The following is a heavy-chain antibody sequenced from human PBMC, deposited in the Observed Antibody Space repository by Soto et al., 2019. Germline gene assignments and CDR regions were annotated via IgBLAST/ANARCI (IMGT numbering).Heavy chain of an antibody. CDR3: ARDWVPADIFVVAEGPLGGMDV. D-gene: IGHD2-2*01. V-gene: IGHV3-66*01. CDR2: IYNNGST. J-gene: IGHJ6*02. CDR1: GFTGSSNY. Sequence: PGGSLRLSCAAFGFTGSSNYMSWVRPAPGKGLEWVSVIYNNGSTNYADSVKGRFTISGDNSKNTLYLQMNSLRAEDTAVYYCARDWVPADIFVVAEGPLGGMDVWGQGTTVNVSS.